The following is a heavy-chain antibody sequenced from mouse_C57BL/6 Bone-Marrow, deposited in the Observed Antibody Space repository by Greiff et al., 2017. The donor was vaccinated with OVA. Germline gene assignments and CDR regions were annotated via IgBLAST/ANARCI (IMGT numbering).Heavy chain of an antibody. J-gene: IGHJ3*01. Sequence: EVQLQQSGPELVKPGASVKISCKASGYTFTDYYMNWVKQSHGKSLEWIGDINPNNGGTSYNQKFKGKATLTVDKSSSTAYMELRSLTSEDSAVYYCAREGGYGSSRGDLAYWGQGTLVTVSA. CDR3: AREGGYGSSRGDLAY. CDR2: INPNNGGT. V-gene: IGHV1-26*01. CDR1: GYTFTDYY. D-gene: IGHD1-1*01.